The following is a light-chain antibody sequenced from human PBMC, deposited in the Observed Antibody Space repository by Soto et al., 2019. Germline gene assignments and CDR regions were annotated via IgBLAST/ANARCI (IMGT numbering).Light chain of an antibody. CDR3: CSYAGSSTWV. Sequence: QSALTQPASVSGSPGQSITFSCTGTSSDVGSYNLVSWYQQHPGKAPKLIIYEVSKRPSGVSNRFSGSKSGNTASLTISGLQAEDEADYHCCSYAGSSTWVFGGGTQLTVL. V-gene: IGLV2-23*02. CDR2: EVS. J-gene: IGLJ3*02. CDR1: SSDVGSYNL.